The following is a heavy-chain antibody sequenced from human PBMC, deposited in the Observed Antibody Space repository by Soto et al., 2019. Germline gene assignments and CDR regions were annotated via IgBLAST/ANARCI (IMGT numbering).Heavy chain of an antibody. D-gene: IGHD5-12*01. CDR1: GGSLTGYY. CDR2: AQDGGST. V-gene: IGHV4-34*01. Sequence: QVQLQPWGAGLLKPSETLSLTCTVNGGSLTGYYWSWIRQPPGKGLEWIGEAQDGGSTNYSPSLRGRGSISADTSKNHFSLRLHSVTAADTAVYFCARGQEGIVATHWDQGALVTVSS. J-gene: IGHJ4*02. CDR3: ARGQEGIVATH.